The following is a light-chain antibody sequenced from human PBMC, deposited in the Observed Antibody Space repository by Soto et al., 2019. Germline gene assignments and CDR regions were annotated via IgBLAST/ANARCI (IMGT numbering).Light chain of an antibody. Sequence: QSVLTQPASVSGSPGQSITISCTGSSSDIGAYNYVSWFQQYPGKAPKLIISEVSNRPSGVSNRFSGSKSGTAASLTMSGLQTEDEADYFCFSFTTDWTHVFGTGTKVTVL. J-gene: IGLJ1*01. CDR1: SSDIGAYNY. CDR2: EVS. V-gene: IGLV2-14*01. CDR3: FSFTTDWTHV.